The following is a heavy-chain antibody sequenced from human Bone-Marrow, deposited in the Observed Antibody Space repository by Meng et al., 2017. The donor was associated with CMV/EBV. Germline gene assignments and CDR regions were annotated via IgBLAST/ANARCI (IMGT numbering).Heavy chain of an antibody. V-gene: IGHV3-23*01. CDR1: GFTFSSYA. CDR2: ISGSGGST. CDR3: AREEYCSGGSCYPNNWSDP. D-gene: IGHD2-15*01. J-gene: IGHJ5*02. Sequence: GESLKISCAASGFTFSSYAMSWVRQAPGKGLEWVSAISGSGGSTYYADSVKGRFTISRDNAKNSLYLQMNSLRAEDTAVYYCAREEYCSGGSCYPNNWSDPWGQGTLVTVSS.